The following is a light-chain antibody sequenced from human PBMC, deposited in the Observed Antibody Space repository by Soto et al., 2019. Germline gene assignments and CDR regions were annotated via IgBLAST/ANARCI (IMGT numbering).Light chain of an antibody. V-gene: IGLV2-18*02. J-gene: IGLJ1*01. CDR2: EVS. CDR1: SSDVAIYNR. CDR3: FSYAASHTWV. Sequence: QSVLTQPRSVSGSPGQSVTISCTGLSSDVAIYNRVYWYQQPPGTAPRLIIYEVSNRPSGVPGRFSGSRSGNTASLAISGLQTEDEADYYCFSYAASHTWVFGTGTNVTVL.